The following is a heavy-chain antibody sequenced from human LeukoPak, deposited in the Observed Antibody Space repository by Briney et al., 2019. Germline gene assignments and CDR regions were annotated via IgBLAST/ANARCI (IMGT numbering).Heavy chain of an antibody. D-gene: IGHD2-21*02. CDR3: ASAGDYCGGDCYLNSIFDY. CDR2: IYYSGST. Sequence: SETLSLTCTVSGGSISSGGYYWSWIRQHPGKGLEWIGYIYYSGSTYYNPSLKSRVTISVDTSKNQFSLRLSSVTAADTAVYYCASAGDYCGGDCYLNSIFDYWGQGTLVTVSS. J-gene: IGHJ4*02. CDR1: GGSISSGGYY. V-gene: IGHV4-31*03.